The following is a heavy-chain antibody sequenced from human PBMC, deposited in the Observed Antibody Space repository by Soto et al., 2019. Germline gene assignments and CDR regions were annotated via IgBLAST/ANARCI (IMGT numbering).Heavy chain of an antibody. V-gene: IGHV4-59*08. D-gene: IGHD3-22*01. CDR3: ARLGGYYQALDS. CDR1: GGSINNYY. CDR2: IYYAGTT. J-gene: IGHJ4*02. Sequence: QVQLQESGPGLVKPSETLSLTCTVSGGSINNYYWSWIRQPPGKGLEFIGYIYYAGTTTYNPSLKSRVTISVDTSKNLCSLMLSSVTAADTAVYYCARLGGYYQALDSWGQGTLLTVSS.